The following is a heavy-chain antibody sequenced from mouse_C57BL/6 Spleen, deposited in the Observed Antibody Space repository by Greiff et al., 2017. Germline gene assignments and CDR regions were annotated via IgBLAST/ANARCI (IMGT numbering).Heavy chain of an antibody. Sequence: QVQLQQPGAELVKPGASVKLSCKASGYTFTSYWMQWVKQRPGQGLEWIGEIDPSDSYTNYNQKFKGKATLTVDTSSSTAYMQLSSLTSEDSAVYYCAREGTGTVLDYWGQGTTLTVSS. CDR3: AREGTGTVLDY. D-gene: IGHD4-1*01. CDR1: GYTFTSYW. V-gene: IGHV1-50*01. J-gene: IGHJ2*01. CDR2: IDPSDSYT.